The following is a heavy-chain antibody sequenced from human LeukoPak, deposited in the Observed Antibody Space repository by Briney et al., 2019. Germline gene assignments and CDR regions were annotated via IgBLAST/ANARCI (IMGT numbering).Heavy chain of an antibody. D-gene: IGHD5-24*01. J-gene: IGHJ4*02. CDR3: ARDRGEGWLQSFDY. CDR1: GGSISSGGYY. Sequence: SQTLSLTCTVSGGSISSGGYYWSWTRQHPGKGLGWIGYIYYSGSTYYNPSLKSRVTISVDTSKNQFSLKLSSVTAADTAVYYCARDRGEGWLQSFDYWGQGTLVTVSS. V-gene: IGHV4-31*03. CDR2: IYYSGST.